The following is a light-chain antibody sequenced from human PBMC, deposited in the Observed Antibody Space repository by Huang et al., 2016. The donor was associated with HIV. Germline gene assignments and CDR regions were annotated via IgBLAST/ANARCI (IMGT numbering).Light chain of an antibody. V-gene: IGKV3-11*01. CDR3: QQRSNWPPGAT. CDR2: DAS. Sequence: EIVLTQTPAILSLSPGETATLSCRASQSISSYLAWYQHKPGQAPRLLIYDASIRDTGIPARFSGSGSGTDFTLTIFSLEPEDFAVYYCQQRSNWPPGATFGQGTRLEIK. J-gene: IGKJ2*01. CDR1: QSISSY.